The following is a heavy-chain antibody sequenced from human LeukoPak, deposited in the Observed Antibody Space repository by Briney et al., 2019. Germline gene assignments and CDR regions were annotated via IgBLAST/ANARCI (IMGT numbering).Heavy chain of an antibody. D-gene: IGHD2-21*01. CDR2: NSAYNDNT. V-gene: IGHV1-18*01. CDR3: ARPAYCGGDCYKMAFDI. Sequence: SVNVSCKASVYTFTSYGISWVRQAPGQGLEGVGWNSAYNDNTNYAQKLQGRVTMTTDTSTSTAYMELRSLRSDDTAVYYCARPAYCGGDCYKMAFDIWGQGTMVTVSS. J-gene: IGHJ3*02. CDR1: VYTFTSYG.